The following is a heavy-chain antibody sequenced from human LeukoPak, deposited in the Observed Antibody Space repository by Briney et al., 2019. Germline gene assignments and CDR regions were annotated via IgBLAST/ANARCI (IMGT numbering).Heavy chain of an antibody. Sequence: GASVKVSCKASGYTFTSYAMHWVRQAPGQGLEWMGWINPNSGGTNYAQKFQGRVTMTRDTSISTAYMELSRLRSDDTAVYYCARGGSGWYNPYYYYMDVWGKGTTVTVSS. V-gene: IGHV1-2*02. CDR2: INPNSGGT. CDR3: ARGGSGWYNPYYYYMDV. J-gene: IGHJ6*03. D-gene: IGHD6-19*01. CDR1: GYTFTSYA.